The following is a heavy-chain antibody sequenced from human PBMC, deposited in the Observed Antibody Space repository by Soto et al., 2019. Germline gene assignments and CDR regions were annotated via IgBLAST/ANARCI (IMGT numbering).Heavy chain of an antibody. CDR3: ARGRYYDILTGYYPDY. CDR2: IWYDGSNK. CDR1: GFTFSSYG. J-gene: IGHJ4*02. Sequence: GSLRLSCAASGFTFSSYGMHWVRQAPGKGLEWVAVIWYDGSNKYYADSVKGRFTISRDNSKNTLYLQMNSLRAEDTAVYYCARGRYYDILTGYYPDYWGQGTLVTVSS. V-gene: IGHV3-33*01. D-gene: IGHD3-9*01.